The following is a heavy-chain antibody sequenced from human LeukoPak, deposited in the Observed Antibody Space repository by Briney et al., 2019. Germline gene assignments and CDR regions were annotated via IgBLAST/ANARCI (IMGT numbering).Heavy chain of an antibody. CDR2: MNPNSGNT. V-gene: IGHV1-8*03. CDR3: ARSYYDFWSGSLNWFDP. D-gene: IGHD3-3*01. J-gene: IGHJ5*02. Sequence: ASVKVSCKASGYTFTSYDINWVRQATGQGLEWMGWMNPNSGNTGYAQNFQGRVTITRNSSISTAYTELSSLRSEDTAVYYCARSYYDFWSGSLNWFDPWGQGTLVTVSS. CDR1: GYTFTSYD.